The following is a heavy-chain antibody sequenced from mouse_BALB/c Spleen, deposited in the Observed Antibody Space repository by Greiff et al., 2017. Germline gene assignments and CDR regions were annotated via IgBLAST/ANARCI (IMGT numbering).Heavy chain of an antibody. CDR3: ARFKYRQLYYAMDY. Sequence: EVNLVESGGGLVQPGGSRKLSCAASGFTFSSFGMHWVRQAPEKGLEWVAYISSGSSTIYYADTVKGRFTISRDNPKNTLFLQMTSLRSEDTAMYYCARFKYRQLYYAMDYWGQGTSVTVSS. V-gene: IGHV5-17*02. CDR1: GFTFSSFG. D-gene: IGHD4-1*02. CDR2: ISSGSSTI. J-gene: IGHJ4*01.